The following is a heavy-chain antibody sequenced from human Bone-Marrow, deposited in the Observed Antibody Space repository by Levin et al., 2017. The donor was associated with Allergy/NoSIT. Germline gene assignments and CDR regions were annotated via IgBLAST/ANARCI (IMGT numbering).Heavy chain of an antibody. D-gene: IGHD1-26*01. J-gene: IGHJ6*02. CDR1: GFTFNNYA. V-gene: IGHV3-23*01. CDR2: IKSNGDDT. CDR3: AKVWESGSYLYYGMDV. Sequence: ASVKVSCVASGFTFNNYAMNWVRQVPGKGLEWVSGIKSNGDDTYYADSVRGRFTISRDNSKNTLYLQVNSLRAEDTAIYYCAKVWESGSYLYYGMDVWGRGTTVTVSS.